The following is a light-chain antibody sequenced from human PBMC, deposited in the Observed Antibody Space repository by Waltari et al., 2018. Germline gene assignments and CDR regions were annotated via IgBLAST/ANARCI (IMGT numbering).Light chain of an antibody. V-gene: IGLV7-43*01. CDR1: TGAATTGSV. J-gene: IGLJ3*02. Sequence: QTVVTQEPSLTVSPGGTVNLTCASTTGAATTGSVPNWFQQNPGQVPRALIYRTSSRHPWTPARFSGSLLGDKAALTLSGVQPEDEADYYCLLYYDNTWTFGGGTKLTVL. CDR3: LLYYDNTWT. CDR2: RTS.